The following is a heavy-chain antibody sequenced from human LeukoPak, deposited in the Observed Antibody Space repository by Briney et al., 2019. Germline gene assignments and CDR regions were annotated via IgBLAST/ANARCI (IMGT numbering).Heavy chain of an antibody. CDR1: GFTFSDYY. CDR2: ISSSGSTI. V-gene: IGHV3-11*04. J-gene: IGHJ4*02. Sequence: GGSLRLSCAASGFTFSDYYMSWIRQAPGKGLEWVSYISSSGSTIYYADSVKGRFTISRDNAKNSLYLQMNSLRAEDTAVYFCARVGALSSSWLLYWGQGTLVTVSS. CDR3: ARVGALSSSWLLY. D-gene: IGHD6-13*01.